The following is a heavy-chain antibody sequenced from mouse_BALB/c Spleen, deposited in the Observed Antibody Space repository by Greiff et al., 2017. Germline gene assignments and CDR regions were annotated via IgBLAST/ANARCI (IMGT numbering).Heavy chain of an antibody. V-gene: IGHV1-4*01. J-gene: IGHJ4*01. D-gene: IGHD2-14*01. CDR1: GYTFTSYT. Sequence: QVQLQQSGAELARPGASVKMSCKASGYTFTSYTMHWVKQRPGQGLEWIGYINPSSGYTNYNQKFKDKATLTADKSSSTAYMQLSSLTSEDSAVYYCARSDRYDDYYAMDYWGQGTSVTVSS. CDR3: ARSDRYDDYYAMDY. CDR2: INPSSGYT.